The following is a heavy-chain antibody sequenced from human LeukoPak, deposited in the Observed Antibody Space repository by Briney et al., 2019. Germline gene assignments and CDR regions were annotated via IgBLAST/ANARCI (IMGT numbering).Heavy chain of an antibody. CDR3: ARGKMNGDDFDY. J-gene: IGHJ4*02. CDR2: INPNSGT. V-gene: IGHV1-2*02. CDR1: GYTFTGYY. D-gene: IGHD4-17*01. Sequence: GASVKVSCKASGYTFTGYYMHWVRQAPGQGLEWMGWINPNSGTNYAQKFQGRVTMTRDTSITTAYMELSRLTSDDTAVYYCARGKMNGDDFDYWGRGTLVTVSS.